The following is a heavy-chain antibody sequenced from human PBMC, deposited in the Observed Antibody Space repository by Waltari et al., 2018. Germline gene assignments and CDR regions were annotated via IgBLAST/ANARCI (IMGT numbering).Heavy chain of an antibody. CDR1: GFTFTQYT. CDR3: ARGRYGAGSYSDYDY. CDR2: ISSRGSAT. V-gene: IGHV3-48*01. J-gene: IGHJ4*02. D-gene: IGHD3-10*01. Sequence: EVQMLESGGGLVEPGGSLRLSCTTSGFTFTQYTMSWVRQTPTRGLEWVSYISSRGSATHYADSVRGRFTISRDSAKGSVYLQRNNLRADDAAMYYCARGRYGAGSYSDYDYWGQGTLVTVSS.